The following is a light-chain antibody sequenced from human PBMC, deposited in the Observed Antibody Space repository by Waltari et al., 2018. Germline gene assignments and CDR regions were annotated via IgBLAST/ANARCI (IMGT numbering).Light chain of an antibody. CDR2: DNN. J-gene: IGLJ1*01. Sequence: QSVLTQPPSVSAAPGQKVTITCSGSSSNTGNNYVSCYQQFPGKPPKLLIYDNNKRPSGIPDRFSGSKSGTSATLGITGLQTGDEADYYCGTCDSSLSAGGVFGTGTKVTVL. CDR3: GTCDSSLSAGGV. CDR1: SSNTGNNY. V-gene: IGLV1-51*01.